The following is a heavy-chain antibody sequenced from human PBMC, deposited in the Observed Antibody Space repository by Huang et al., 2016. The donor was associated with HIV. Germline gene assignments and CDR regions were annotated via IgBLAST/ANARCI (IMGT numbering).Heavy chain of an antibody. J-gene: IGHJ4*02. D-gene: IGHD6-13*01. CDR1: GSTFATCG. CDR2: MRSDATDK. V-gene: IGHV3-30*02. Sequence: QVQLVESGGGVVQPGGSLRLSCAASGSTFATCGMHWVRQGPGKGLEWVSFMRSDATDKYDADSVKGRFTASRDNSKNTLFLHMNSLRPEDTALYYCAKIPPLHANLATSGPGPVDYWGQGTLVTVSS. CDR3: AKIPPLHANLATSGPGPVDY.